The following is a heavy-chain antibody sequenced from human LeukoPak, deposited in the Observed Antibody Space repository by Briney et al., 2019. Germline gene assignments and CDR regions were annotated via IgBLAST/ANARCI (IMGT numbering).Heavy chain of an antibody. J-gene: IGHJ4*02. V-gene: IGHV4-4*02. CDR3: ARANLGYYYGSGSWGYFDY. CDR2: IYHSGST. Sequence: SETLSLTCAVSGGSISSSNWWSWVRQPPGKGLEWIGEIYHSGSTYYNPSLKSRVTISVDRSKNQFSLKLSSVTAADTAVYYCARANLGYYYGSGSWGYFDYWGQGTLVTVSS. D-gene: IGHD3-10*01. CDR1: GGSISSSNW.